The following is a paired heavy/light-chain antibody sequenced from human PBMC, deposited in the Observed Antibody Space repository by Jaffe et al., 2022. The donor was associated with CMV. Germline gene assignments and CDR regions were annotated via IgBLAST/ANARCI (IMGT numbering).Light chain of an antibody. CDR3: QHYSSSPLT. J-gene: IGKJ4*01. Sequence: EIVLTQSPGTLSLSPGERATLSCRASQSVNSRYLAWYQQKPGQAPRLLIYGAISRATGVPDRISGSGSGTDFTLTINRLEPEDFAVYYCQHYSSSPLTFGGGTKVEIK. V-gene: IGKV3-20*01. CDR2: GAI. CDR1: QSVNSRY.
Heavy chain of an antibody. CDR3: ARGVRPISGDYYNRWYYYYMDV. J-gene: IGHJ6*03. D-gene: IGHD3-10*01. CDR1: GGSISSYY. CDR2: VYYSGSI. Sequence: QVQLQESGPGLVKPSETLSLTCTISGGSISSYYWSWIRQPPGKRLEWIGHVYYSGSITYNPSLESRVTISVDTSKNRFSLRLSSVAAADTAVYYCARGVRPISGDYYNRWYYYYMDVWGKGTAVAVSS. V-gene: IGHV4-59*01.